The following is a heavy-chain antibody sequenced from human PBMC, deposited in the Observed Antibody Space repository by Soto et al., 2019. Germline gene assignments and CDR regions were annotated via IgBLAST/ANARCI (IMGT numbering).Heavy chain of an antibody. V-gene: IGHV1-2*02. Sequence: GASVKVSCKASGYTFTGYYMHWVRQAPGQGLEWMGWINPNSGGTNYAQKFQGRVTMTRDTSISTAYMELSSLRSDDTAVYYCARVAPIDYDILTGPFHYWGQGTLVTVSS. CDR1: GYTFTGYY. J-gene: IGHJ4*02. CDR2: INPNSGGT. CDR3: ARVAPIDYDILTGPFHY. D-gene: IGHD3-9*01.